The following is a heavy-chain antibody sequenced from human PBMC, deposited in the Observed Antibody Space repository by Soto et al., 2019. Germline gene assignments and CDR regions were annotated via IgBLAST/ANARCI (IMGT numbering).Heavy chain of an antibody. CDR3: VRDSARIVVVPRVDGDNWFDP. D-gene: IGHD2-2*01. Sequence: QVQLVESGEGVVKPAGSLRLSCAASGFTFSDYFMSWIRQAPGKGLEWVSFISGSSDNIKYADSVKGRFTISRDNAKNSLYLQMNSLRAEDTAVYYCVRDSARIVVVPRVDGDNWFDPWGQGTLVTVSS. CDR2: ISGSSDNI. J-gene: IGHJ5*02. V-gene: IGHV3-11*06. CDR1: GFTFSDYF.